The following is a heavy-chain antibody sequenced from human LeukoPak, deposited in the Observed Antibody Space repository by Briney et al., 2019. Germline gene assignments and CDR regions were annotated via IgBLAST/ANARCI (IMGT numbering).Heavy chain of an antibody. J-gene: IGHJ6*02. D-gene: IGHD5-18*01. V-gene: IGHV3-30*18. CDR2: ISYDGSNK. Sequence: GGPLRLSCAASGFTFTSYGMHWVRQAPGKGLEWVAVISYDGSNKYYADSVKGRFTISRDNSKNTLYLQMNSLRAEDTAVYYCAKDIKGYSYGYRYYYYGMDVWGQGTTVTVSS. CDR1: GFTFTSYG. CDR3: AKDIKGYSYGYRYYYYGMDV.